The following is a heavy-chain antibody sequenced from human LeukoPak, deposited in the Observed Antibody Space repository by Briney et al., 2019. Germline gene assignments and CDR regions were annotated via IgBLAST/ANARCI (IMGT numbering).Heavy chain of an antibody. Sequence: ASVKVSCKASGYTFTSYGMNWVRQAPGQGLEWMGWISVYNGNIKYAQKLQGRVTMTTDTSTSTAYMELRSLRSDDTAVYYCAREGSDTAHYNWFDPWGQGTLVTVSS. CDR2: ISVYNGNI. CDR1: GYTFTSYG. V-gene: IGHV1-18*01. CDR3: AREGSDTAHYNWFDP. J-gene: IGHJ5*02. D-gene: IGHD5-18*01.